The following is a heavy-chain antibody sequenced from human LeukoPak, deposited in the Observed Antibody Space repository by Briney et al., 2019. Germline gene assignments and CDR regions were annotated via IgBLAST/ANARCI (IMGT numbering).Heavy chain of an antibody. CDR3: ARGGTVSTTWYPYDY. CDR1: GYSFTSYW. D-gene: IGHD6-13*01. J-gene: IGHJ4*02. CDR2: IYPGDSDT. V-gene: IGHV5-51*01. Sequence: GESLKISCKGSGYSFTSYWIGWVRQMPGKGLEWMGIIYPGDSDTRYSPSFQGQVTISADKSISTAYLQWSSLKASDTAMYYCARGGTVSTTWYPYDYWGQGTLLTVSS.